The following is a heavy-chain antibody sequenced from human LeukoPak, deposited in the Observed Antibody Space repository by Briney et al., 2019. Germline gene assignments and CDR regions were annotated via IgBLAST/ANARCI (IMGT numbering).Heavy chain of an antibody. CDR1: GGSISSYY. CDR2: IYYSGST. V-gene: IGHV4-59*01. Sequence: SETLSLTCTVSGGSISSYYWSWIRQPPGKGLEWIGYIYYSGSTNYNPSLKSRVTISVDTSKNQFSLKLSPVTAADTAVYYCARSMIVVAYTFDYWGQGTLVTVSS. J-gene: IGHJ4*02. CDR3: ARSMIVVAYTFDY. D-gene: IGHD3-22*01.